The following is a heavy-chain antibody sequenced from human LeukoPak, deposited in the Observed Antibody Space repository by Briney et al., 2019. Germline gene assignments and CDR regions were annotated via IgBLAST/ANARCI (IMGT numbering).Heavy chain of an antibody. D-gene: IGHD3-3*02. V-gene: IGHV4-61*02. J-gene: IGHJ5*02. CDR2: IYASGST. Sequence: SQTLSLTCTVSGASISIGSYYWSWIRKPAGKGLEWIGRIYASGSTNYNPSLKSRITISVDTSKNQFSLKLSSVTAADTAVYYCARERGEHDHFWSGFYNWFDPWGQGTLVTVSS. CDR1: GASISIGSYY. CDR3: ARERGEHDHFWSGFYNWFDP.